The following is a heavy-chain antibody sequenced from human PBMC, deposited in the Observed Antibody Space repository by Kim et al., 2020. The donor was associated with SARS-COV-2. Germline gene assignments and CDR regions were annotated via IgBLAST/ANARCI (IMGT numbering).Heavy chain of an antibody. CDR2: IYHSGST. Sequence: SETLSLTCAVSGGSISSSNWWSWVRQPPGKGLEWIGEIYHSGSTNYNPSLKSRVTISVDKSKNQFSLKLSSVTAADTAVYYCARSTPAGYCSSTSCSPGVHDYWGQGTLVTVSS. V-gene: IGHV4-4*02. CDR1: GGSISSSNW. J-gene: IGHJ4*02. D-gene: IGHD2-2*01. CDR3: ARSTPAGYCSSTSCSPGVHDY.